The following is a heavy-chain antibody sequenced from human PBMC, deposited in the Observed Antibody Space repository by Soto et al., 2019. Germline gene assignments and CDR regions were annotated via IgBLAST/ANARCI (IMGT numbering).Heavy chain of an antibody. Sequence: PGGSLRLSCAASGFTFSSYAVSWVRQAPGKGPEWISSISGSGSTIYYADSVKGRFAISRGNSKNTLYLQMSSLRAEDTAVYYCARDLAENDAFDIWGQGTMVTVSS. CDR1: GFTFSSYA. CDR3: ARDLAENDAFDI. V-gene: IGHV3-23*01. J-gene: IGHJ3*02. D-gene: IGHD6-19*01. CDR2: ISGSGSTI.